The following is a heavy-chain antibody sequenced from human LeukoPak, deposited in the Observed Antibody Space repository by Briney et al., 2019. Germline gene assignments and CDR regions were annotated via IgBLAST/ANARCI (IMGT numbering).Heavy chain of an antibody. V-gene: IGHV3-30-3*01. Sequence: GGSLRLSCAASGFTFSSYAMHWVRQAPGKGLEWVAVISYDGSNKYYADSVKGRFTISRDNSKNTLYLQMNSLRAEDTAVYYCAREYPPTLVLDYWGREPWSPSPQ. CDR2: ISYDGSNK. J-gene: IGHJ4*02. CDR3: AREYPPTLVLDY. CDR1: GFTFSSYA. D-gene: IGHD6-13*01.